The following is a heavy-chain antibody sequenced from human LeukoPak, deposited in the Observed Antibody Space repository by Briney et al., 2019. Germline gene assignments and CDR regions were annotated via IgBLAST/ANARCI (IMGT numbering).Heavy chain of an antibody. CDR3: ARLYSGYDWANYYYYYMDV. Sequence: PGGSLRLSCAASGFTVSSNYISWVRQAPGEGLEWVSVIYSGGSTYYADSVKGRFTISRDNSKNTLYLQMNSLRAEDTAVHYCARLYSGYDWANYYYYYMDVWGKGTTVTVSS. J-gene: IGHJ6*03. CDR2: IYSGGST. V-gene: IGHV3-53*01. D-gene: IGHD5-12*01. CDR1: GFTVSSNY.